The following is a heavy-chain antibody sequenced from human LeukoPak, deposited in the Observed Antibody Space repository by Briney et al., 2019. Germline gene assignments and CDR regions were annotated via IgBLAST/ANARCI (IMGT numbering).Heavy chain of an antibody. V-gene: IGHV7-4-1*02. CDR2: INTNTGNP. CDR3: ARDRVYYDFWSGYPPIGRHDAFDI. D-gene: IGHD3-3*01. Sequence: ASVKVSCKASGYTFTSYAMNWVRQAPGQGLEWMGWINTNTGNPTYAQGFTGRFVFSLDTSVSTAYLQISSLKAEDTAVYYCARDRVYYDFWSGYPPIGRHDAFDIWGQGTMVTVSS. CDR1: GYTFTSYA. J-gene: IGHJ3*02.